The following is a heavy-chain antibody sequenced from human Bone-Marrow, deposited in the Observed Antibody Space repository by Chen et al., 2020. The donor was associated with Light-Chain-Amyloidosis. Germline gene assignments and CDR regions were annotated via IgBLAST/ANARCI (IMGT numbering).Heavy chain of an antibody. CDR1: GGSISSGGYY. V-gene: IGHV4-31*03. J-gene: IGHJ5*02. D-gene: IGHD4-4*01. CDR3: ARGRATVTEINWFDP. Sequence: QVQLQESGPGLVKPSQTLFLTCTVAGGSISSGGYYWSWIRQHPGKGLEWIGYIYYSGSTYYNPSLKSRVTISVDTSKNQFSLKLSSVTAADTAVYYCARGRATVTEINWFDPWGQGTLVTVSS. CDR2: IYYSGST.